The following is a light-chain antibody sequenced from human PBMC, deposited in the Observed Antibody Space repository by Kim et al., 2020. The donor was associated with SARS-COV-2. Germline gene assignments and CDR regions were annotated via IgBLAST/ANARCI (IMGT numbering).Light chain of an antibody. CDR3: SSYTSNSTYV. CDR2: DVN. CDR1: SSDIGGYHY. V-gene: IGLV2-14*01. Sequence: QSALTQPASVSGSPGQSITISCTGTSSDIGGYHYVSWYQQHPGKAPKLVIYDVNKRPSGVSNRFSGSKSGNTASLTISGLQAEDETDYYCSSYTSNSTYVFGSGTKLTVL. J-gene: IGLJ1*01.